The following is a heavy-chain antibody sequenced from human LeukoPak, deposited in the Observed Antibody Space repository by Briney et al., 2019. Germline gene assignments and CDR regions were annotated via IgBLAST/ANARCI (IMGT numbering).Heavy chain of an antibody. Sequence: GGSLRLSCAASGFTFSSYSMNWVRQAPGKGLEWVAVIWYDGSNKYYADSVKGRFTISRDNSKNTLYLQMNSLRAEDTAVYYCARAHYYDSSAYFDYWGQGTLVTVSS. D-gene: IGHD3-22*01. J-gene: IGHJ4*02. CDR3: ARAHYYDSSAYFDY. V-gene: IGHV3-33*08. CDR1: GFTFSSYS. CDR2: IWYDGSNK.